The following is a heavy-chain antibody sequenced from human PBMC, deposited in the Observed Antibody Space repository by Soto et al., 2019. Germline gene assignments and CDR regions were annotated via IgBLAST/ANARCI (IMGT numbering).Heavy chain of an antibody. V-gene: IGHV3-30*18. D-gene: IGHD3-10*01. CDR1: GFTFSKYG. J-gene: IGHJ6*01. CDR3: AKDRAWQSGRYYYGMDV. CDR2: ISYDGSSQ. Sequence: QVQLVESGGGDVQPGRSLRLSCAASGFTFSKYGMHWVRQVPGKGLEWVAAISYDGSSQHFADSVKGRFTISRDNSGNTLYLHMNSLTTEDTALYYCAKDRAWQSGRYYYGMDVW.